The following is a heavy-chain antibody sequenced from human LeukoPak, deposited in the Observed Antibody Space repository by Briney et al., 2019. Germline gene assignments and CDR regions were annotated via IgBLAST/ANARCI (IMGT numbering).Heavy chain of an antibody. D-gene: IGHD4-11*01. CDR3: ARDLNARQYHV. J-gene: IGHJ6*04. CDR1: GYTFTSYD. V-gene: IGHV1-8*03. CDR2: MNPNSGNT. Sequence: ASVKVSCKASGYTFTSYDINWVRQATGQGLEWMGWMNPNSGNTGYAQKFQGRVTITRNTSISTAYMELSSLRSDDTAVYYCARDLNARQYHVWGKGTTVTVSS.